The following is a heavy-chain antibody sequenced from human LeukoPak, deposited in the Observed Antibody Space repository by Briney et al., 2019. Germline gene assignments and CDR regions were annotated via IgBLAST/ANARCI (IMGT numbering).Heavy chain of an antibody. CDR1: GFTFSSYW. J-gene: IGHJ4*02. Sequence: PWGSLRLSCAASGFTFSSYWMSWVRQAPGKGLEWVANIKQDGSEKYYVDSVKGRFTISRDNAKNSLYLQMNSLRAEDTAVYYCARLPLYDILTGLMEYWGQGTLVTVSS. CDR2: IKQDGSEK. V-gene: IGHV3-7*01. D-gene: IGHD3-9*01. CDR3: ARLPLYDILTGLMEY.